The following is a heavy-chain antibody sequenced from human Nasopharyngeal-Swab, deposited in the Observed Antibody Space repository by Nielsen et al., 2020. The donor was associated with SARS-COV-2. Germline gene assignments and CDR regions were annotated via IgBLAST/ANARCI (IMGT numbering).Heavy chain of an antibody. CDR3: ARDIGSSWTNWFDP. Sequence: GESLKISCAASGFTFSSYSMNWVRQAPGKGLEWVSSISSSSSYIYYADSVKGRFTIARDNAKNSLYLQMNSLRAEDTAVYYCARDIGSSWTNWFDPWGQGTLATVSS. CDR1: GFTFSSYS. CDR2: ISSSSSYI. D-gene: IGHD6-13*01. J-gene: IGHJ5*02. V-gene: IGHV3-21*01.